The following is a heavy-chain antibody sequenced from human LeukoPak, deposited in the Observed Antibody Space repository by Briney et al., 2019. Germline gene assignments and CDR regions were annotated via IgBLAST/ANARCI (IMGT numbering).Heavy chain of an antibody. Sequence: GRSLRLSCAASGFTFSRYWMTWVRQAPERGLEWVANIKPDGSEEYYVDSVKGRFTISRDNAKSSLYLQMNSLTAEDTAVYYCATRLAMVTVDPFDNWGQGTLVTVST. CDR1: GFTFSRYW. CDR2: IKPDGSEE. J-gene: IGHJ4*02. CDR3: ATRLAMVTVDPFDN. D-gene: IGHD2-21*02. V-gene: IGHV3-7*01.